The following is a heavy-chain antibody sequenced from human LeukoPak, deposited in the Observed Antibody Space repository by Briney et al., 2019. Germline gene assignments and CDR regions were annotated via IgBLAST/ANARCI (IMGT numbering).Heavy chain of an antibody. D-gene: IGHD5-24*01. Sequence: GGSLRLSCAVSAFTFSSYAMHWVRQAPGKGLEWVALISYDGSNKYYADSVKGRFTISRDNSKSTLYLQMNSLRTEDTAVYYCARDSGWLQFTYYFDYWGQGTLVTVSS. CDR1: AFTFSSYA. J-gene: IGHJ4*02. CDR2: ISYDGSNK. V-gene: IGHV3-30-3*01. CDR3: ARDSGWLQFTYYFDY.